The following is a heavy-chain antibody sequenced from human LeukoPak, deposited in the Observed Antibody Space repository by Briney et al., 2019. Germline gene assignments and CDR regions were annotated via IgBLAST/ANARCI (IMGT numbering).Heavy chain of an antibody. CDR3: ATARTYYDSSGPTGDDAFDI. Sequence: GGSLRLSCAASGFTFSSYGMHWVRQAPGKGLEWVAFIRYDGSNKYYADSVKGRFTISRDNSKNTLYLQMNSLRAEDTAVYYCATARTYYDSSGPTGDDAFDIWGQGTMVTVSS. V-gene: IGHV3-30*02. CDR1: GFTFSSYG. D-gene: IGHD3-22*01. CDR2: IRYDGSNK. J-gene: IGHJ3*02.